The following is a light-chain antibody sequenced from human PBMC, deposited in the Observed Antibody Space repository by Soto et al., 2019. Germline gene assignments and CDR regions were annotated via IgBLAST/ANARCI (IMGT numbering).Light chain of an antibody. Sequence: DIQMTQSPSTLSASVGDRVTITCRASQSISSWLAWYQQKPGTAPKLLIYKASNLESGVPSRFSGSGSGTEFTLTISSLQPDDFATYYCQQYNSYSYTFGQGTKLEIK. CDR2: KAS. J-gene: IGKJ2*01. CDR1: QSISSW. V-gene: IGKV1-5*03. CDR3: QQYNSYSYT.